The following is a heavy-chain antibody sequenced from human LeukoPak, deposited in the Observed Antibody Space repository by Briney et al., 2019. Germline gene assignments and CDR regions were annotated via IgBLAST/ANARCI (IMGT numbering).Heavy chain of an antibody. CDR2: ISGSGGSI. V-gene: IGHV3-23*01. CDR1: GFTFNNYA. Sequence: GGSLTLSWVASGFTFNNYAMSWVRQTPTKGLQWLAGISGSGGSIYYAEAVKGRLTTSRDNAKNTMVVQLHSLTVEDTAIYYCAKGGRPIAVAGMMDHWGQGSLVSVSS. D-gene: IGHD6-19*01. J-gene: IGHJ4*02. CDR3: AKGGRPIAVAGMMDH.